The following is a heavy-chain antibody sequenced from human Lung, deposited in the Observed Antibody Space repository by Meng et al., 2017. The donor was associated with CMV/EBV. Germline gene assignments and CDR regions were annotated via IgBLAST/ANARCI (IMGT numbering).Heavy chain of an antibody. CDR1: GYTFSSYE. J-gene: IGHJ4*02. V-gene: IGHV3-48*03. Sequence: GESLKISCTASGYTFSSYEMNWVRQVPGKGLEWVSYISSSGSTIYYTDSVKGRFTISRDNAKNSPYLQMNSLRAEDTAIYYYAREGVYYDSSGYPDYWGQGXLVTVSS. CDR3: AREGVYYDSSGYPDY. CDR2: ISSSGSTI. D-gene: IGHD3-22*01.